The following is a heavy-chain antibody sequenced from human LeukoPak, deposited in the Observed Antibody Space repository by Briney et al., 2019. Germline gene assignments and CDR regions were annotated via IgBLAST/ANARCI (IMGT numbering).Heavy chain of an antibody. Sequence: ASVKVSCKACGYTFTGYYMHWVRQAPGQGLEWMGWINPNSGSTNYAQKFQGRVTMTSDTSISTAYMELSRLRSGDTAVYYCARDGLIAAAGTNWFDPWGQGTLVTFSS. CDR1: GYTFTGYY. J-gene: IGHJ5*02. D-gene: IGHD6-13*01. CDR2: INPNSGST. CDR3: ARDGLIAAAGTNWFDP. V-gene: IGHV1-2*02.